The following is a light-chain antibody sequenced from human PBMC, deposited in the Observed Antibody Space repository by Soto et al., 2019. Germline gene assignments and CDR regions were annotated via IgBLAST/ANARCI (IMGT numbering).Light chain of an antibody. J-gene: IGKJ5*01. V-gene: IGKV3-11*01. CDR2: DGS. Sequence: IELLLSPITLSLSPGESVPLSCTASQNLHSFLNWYQQRPGQAPRPLIYDGSKRAAGVPDRISGDGSGTDYTLTISSLEPEDFAVYYCQQRTRWPMTLGQGTRLEIK. CDR3: QQRTRWPMT. CDR1: QNLHSF.